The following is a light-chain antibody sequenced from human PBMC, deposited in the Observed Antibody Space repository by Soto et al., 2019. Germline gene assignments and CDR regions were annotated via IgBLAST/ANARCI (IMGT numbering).Light chain of an antibody. J-gene: IGKJ1*01. V-gene: IGKV3-11*01. CDR1: QSVGLS. CDR3: QQRTSWPPWT. CDR2: DAS. Sequence: EVVLTQSPATLSLSPGGRATLSCRASQSVGLSLAWYQQKPGQAPRLLIYDASERASSIPARFSGSGSGTDFTLTISSLEPEDFAVYYCQQRTSWPPWTFGQGTKVEIK.